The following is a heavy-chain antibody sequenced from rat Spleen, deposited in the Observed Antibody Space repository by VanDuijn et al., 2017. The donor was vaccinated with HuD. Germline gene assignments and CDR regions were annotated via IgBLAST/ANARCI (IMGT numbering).Heavy chain of an antibody. V-gene: IGHV5-20*01. CDR2: ISYDGGST. Sequence: EVQLAESGGGLVQPGRSLKLSCAASGFTFSDYYMAWVRQAPTKGLEWVASISYDGGSTYYRDSVKGRFTIARDNAKSSLYLQMDSLRSEDTATYYCARQVPRYNYFDYWGQGVMVTVSS. D-gene: IGHD1-4*01. J-gene: IGHJ2*01. CDR3: ARQVPRYNYFDY. CDR1: GFTFSDYY.